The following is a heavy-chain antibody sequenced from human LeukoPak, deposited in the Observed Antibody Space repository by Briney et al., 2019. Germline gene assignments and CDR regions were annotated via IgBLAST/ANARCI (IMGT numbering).Heavy chain of an antibody. V-gene: IGHV4-61*02. D-gene: IGHD4-17*01. CDR2: IYTSGST. CDR3: ARGATVTTPFDY. CDR1: GGSISSGSYY. Sequence: SETLSLTCTVSGGSISSGSYYWSWIRQPAGKGLEWIGRIYTSGSTNYNTSLKSRVTISVDTSKDQFSLKLSSVTAADTAVYYCARGATVTTPFDYWGQGTLVTVSS. J-gene: IGHJ4*02.